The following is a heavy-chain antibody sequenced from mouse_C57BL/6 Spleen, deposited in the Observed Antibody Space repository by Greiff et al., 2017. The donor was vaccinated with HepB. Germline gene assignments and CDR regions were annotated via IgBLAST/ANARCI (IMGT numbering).Heavy chain of an antibody. CDR1: GYTFTSYW. Sequence: QVQLQQPGAELVKPGASVKLSCKASGYTFTSYWMHWVKQRPGQGLEWIGMIHPNSGSTNYNEKFKSKATLTVDKSSSTAYMQLSSLTSEDSAVYYCARELTGGVPWYFDVWGTGTTVTVSS. D-gene: IGHD4-1*01. CDR2: IHPNSGST. J-gene: IGHJ1*03. V-gene: IGHV1-64*01. CDR3: ARELTGGVPWYFDV.